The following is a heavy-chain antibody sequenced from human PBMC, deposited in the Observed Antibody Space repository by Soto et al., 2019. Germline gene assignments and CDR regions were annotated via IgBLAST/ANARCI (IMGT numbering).Heavy chain of an antibody. CDR1: GGSFSGYY. J-gene: IGHJ5*01. Sequence: SETLSLTCAVYGGSFSGYYWSWIRQPPGKGLEWIGEINHSGSTNYNPSLKSRVTISVDTSRNQFSLKVTSVTAADTAVYYCARPGYSSNWYWFDSWGQGTLVTVSS. CDR3: ARPGYSSNWYWFDS. D-gene: IGHD6-13*01. CDR2: INHSGST. V-gene: IGHV4-34*01.